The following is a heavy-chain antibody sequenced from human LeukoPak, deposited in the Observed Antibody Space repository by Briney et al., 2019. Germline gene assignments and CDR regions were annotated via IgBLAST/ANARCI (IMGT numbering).Heavy chain of an antibody. CDR3: ARALPHRRLMDTTMEQHWFDP. Sequence: GASVKVSCKAAGYTFTSYYMHWVRQAPGQGLEWMGIINPSGGSTSYAQKFQGRVTMTRDESTSTVYMELSSLRSEDTAVYYCARALPHRRLMDTTMEQHWFDPWGQGTLVTVSS. CDR1: GYTFTSYY. D-gene: IGHD5-18*01. J-gene: IGHJ5*02. CDR2: INPSGGST. V-gene: IGHV1-46*01.